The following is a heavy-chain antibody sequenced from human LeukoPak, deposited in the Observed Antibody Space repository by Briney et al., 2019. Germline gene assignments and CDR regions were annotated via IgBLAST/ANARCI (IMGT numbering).Heavy chain of an antibody. Sequence: ASVKVSCKASGGTFSSYAISWVRQAPGQGLEWMGIINPSGGSTSYAQKFQGRVTMTRDTSTSTVYMELSSLRSEDTAVYYCARAKGYSSSSGVWGQGTLVTVSS. D-gene: IGHD6-6*01. CDR1: GGTFSSYA. J-gene: IGHJ4*02. CDR3: ARAKGYSSSSGV. V-gene: IGHV1-46*03. CDR2: INPSGGST.